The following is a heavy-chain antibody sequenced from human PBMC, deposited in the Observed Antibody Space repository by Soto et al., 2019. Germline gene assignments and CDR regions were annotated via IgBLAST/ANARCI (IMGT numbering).Heavy chain of an antibody. CDR2: IYYSGST. Sequence: PSETLSLTSTVSGGSISSYYWSWIRQPPGKGLEWIGYIYYSGSTNYNPSLKSRVTISVDTSKNQFSLKLSSVTAADTAVYYCARGGYSNHGWFDPWGQGTLVTVSS. V-gene: IGHV4-59*01. CDR1: GGSISSYY. CDR3: ARGGYSNHGWFDP. D-gene: IGHD4-4*01. J-gene: IGHJ5*02.